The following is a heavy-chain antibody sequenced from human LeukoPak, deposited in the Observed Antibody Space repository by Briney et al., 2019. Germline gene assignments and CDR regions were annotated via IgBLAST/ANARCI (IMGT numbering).Heavy chain of an antibody. J-gene: IGHJ4*02. CDR1: GFTFSNYW. Sequence: PGGSLRLSCAASGFTFSNYWMSWVRQAPGKGLEWVANIKQDGSEKYYVDSVKGRFTISRDNAKNSLYLQMSSLRAEDTAVYYCARDPTIFGVVIVPDYWGQGTLVTVSS. V-gene: IGHV3-7*01. D-gene: IGHD3-3*01. CDR3: ARDPTIFGVVIVPDY. CDR2: IKQDGSEK.